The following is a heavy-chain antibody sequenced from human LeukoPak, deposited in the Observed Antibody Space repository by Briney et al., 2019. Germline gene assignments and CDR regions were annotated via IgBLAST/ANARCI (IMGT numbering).Heavy chain of an antibody. CDR1: GSXXXXY. Sequence: GSXXXXYWSWIRQPPGKGLEWIGYIYYSGSTNYNPSLKSRVTISVDTSKNQFSLKLSSVTAADTAVYYCASLEKSAAGPYYFDYWGQGTLVTVSS. CDR3: ASLEKSAAGPYYFDY. V-gene: IGHV4-59*08. J-gene: IGHJ4*02. D-gene: IGHD6-13*01. CDR2: IYYSGST.